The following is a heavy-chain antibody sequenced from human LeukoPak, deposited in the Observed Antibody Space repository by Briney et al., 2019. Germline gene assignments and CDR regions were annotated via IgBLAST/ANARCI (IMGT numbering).Heavy chain of an antibody. V-gene: IGHV1-2*02. Sequence: WASVKVSCKASGYTFTGYYMHWVRQAPGQGLEWMGWINPNSGGTNYAQKFQGRVTMTRDTSISTAYMELSRLRSDDTAVYYCARVEVTGTTLFPYFDYWGQGTLVTVSS. J-gene: IGHJ4*02. CDR2: INPNSGGT. CDR1: GYTFTGYY. CDR3: ARVEVTGTTLFPYFDY. D-gene: IGHD1-7*01.